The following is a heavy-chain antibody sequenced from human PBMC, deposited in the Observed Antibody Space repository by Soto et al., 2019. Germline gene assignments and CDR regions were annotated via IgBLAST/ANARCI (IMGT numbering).Heavy chain of an antibody. V-gene: IGHV3-48*03. CDR3: GRRGRGYCTNCVCYNNVIDF. CDR2: ISSSGSTI. CDR1: GFTFSSYE. J-gene: IGHJ6*02. D-gene: IGHD2-8*01. Sequence: EVQLVESGGGLVQPGGSLRLSCAASGFTFSSYEMNWVRQAPGKGLEWVSYISSSGSTIYYADSVKGRFTISRDNAKNSMYLQMNSLRAEDTDVYYCGRRGRGYCTNCVCYNNVIDFWGQGTTVPGFS.